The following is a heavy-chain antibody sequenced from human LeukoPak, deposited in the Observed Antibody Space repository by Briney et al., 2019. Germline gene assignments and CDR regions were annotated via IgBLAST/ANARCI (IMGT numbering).Heavy chain of an antibody. CDR1: GFTFSIYG. CDR3: VRDFEVPAAAPDYYYFYYMDV. V-gene: IGHV3-48*04. Sequence: GGSLRLSCAVSGFTFSIYGMNWVRQAPGKGLEWLSHISSGGTTIYYADSVKGRFTVSRDNVENSLFLQMNSLRVDDTAVYYCVRDFEVPAAAPDYYYFYYMDVWGTGTTVTVSS. CDR2: ISSGGTTI. D-gene: IGHD2-2*01. J-gene: IGHJ6*03.